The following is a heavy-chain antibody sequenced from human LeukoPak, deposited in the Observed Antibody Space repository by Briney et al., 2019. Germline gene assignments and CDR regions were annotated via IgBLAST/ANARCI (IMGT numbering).Heavy chain of an antibody. CDR3: ARDGGDYPDY. V-gene: IGHV3-30*02. CDR2: IRYDGSNK. D-gene: IGHD3-3*01. J-gene: IGHJ4*02. Sequence: GGSLRLSCAASGFTFSSYGMHWVRQAPGKGLEWVAFIRYDGSNKYYADSVKGRFTISRDNSKNTLYLQMNSLRAEDTAVYYCARDGGDYPDYWGQGTLVTVSS. CDR1: GFTFSSYG.